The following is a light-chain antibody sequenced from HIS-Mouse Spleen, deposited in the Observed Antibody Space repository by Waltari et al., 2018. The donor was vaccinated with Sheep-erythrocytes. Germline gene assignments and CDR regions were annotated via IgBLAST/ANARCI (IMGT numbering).Light chain of an antibody. CDR3: QAWDSSTWV. Sequence: SYELTQPPSVSVSPGQTASITCSGDKLGDNYACWYQQKPGQSPVLVIYQDSKRPSGIPERVSGSNAGNTATLTISGTQAMDEADYYCQAWDSSTWVFGGGTKLTVL. CDR2: QDS. CDR1: KLGDNY. V-gene: IGLV3-1*01. J-gene: IGLJ3*02.